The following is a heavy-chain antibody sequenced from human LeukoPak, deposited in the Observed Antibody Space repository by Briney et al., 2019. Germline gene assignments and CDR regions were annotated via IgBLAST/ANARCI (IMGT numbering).Heavy chain of an antibody. V-gene: IGHV3-7*01. CDR2: IKQDGSEK. CDR3: ARDKGEPYYYDSSGPSPNWFDP. J-gene: IGHJ5*02. D-gene: IGHD3-22*01. CDR1: GFTFSSYW. Sequence: GGSLRLSCAASGFTFSSYWMSWVRQAPGKGLEWVANIKQDGSEKYYVDSVKGRFTISRDNAKNSLYLQMNSLRAEDTAVYYCARDKGEPYYYDSSGPSPNWFDPWGQGTLVTVSS.